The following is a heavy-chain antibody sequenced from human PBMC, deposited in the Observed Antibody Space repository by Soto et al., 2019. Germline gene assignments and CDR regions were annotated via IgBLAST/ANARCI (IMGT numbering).Heavy chain of an antibody. CDR3: ASHNDYGDYPLDY. V-gene: IGHV1-69*02. Sequence: QVQLVQSGAEVKKPGSSVKVSCKASGGTFSSYTISWVRQAPGQGLEWMGRIIPILGIANYAQKFQGRVTITADKSTSTDDVDLSSLSSEDTAVYYCASHNDYGDYPLDYWGQGTLVTVSS. CDR1: GGTFSSYT. CDR2: IIPILGIA. D-gene: IGHD4-17*01. J-gene: IGHJ4*02.